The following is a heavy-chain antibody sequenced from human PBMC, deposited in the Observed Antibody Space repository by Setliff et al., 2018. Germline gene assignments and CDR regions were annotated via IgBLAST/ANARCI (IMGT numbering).Heavy chain of an antibody. D-gene: IGHD6-13*01. CDR2: IRYDGSNK. V-gene: IGHV3-30*02. J-gene: IGHJ4*02. CDR3: ANVADSSSWYDRGY. Sequence: GGSLRLSCAASGFTFSSYGMHWVRQAPGKGLEWVAFIRYDGSNKYYADSVKGRFTISRDNSKNTLYLQMNSLRAEDTAVYYCANVADSSSWYDRGYWGQGTLVTVSS. CDR1: GFTFSSYG.